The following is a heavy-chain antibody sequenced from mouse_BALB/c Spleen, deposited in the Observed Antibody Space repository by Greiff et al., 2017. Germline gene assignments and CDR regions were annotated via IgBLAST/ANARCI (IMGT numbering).Heavy chain of an antibody. CDR1: GYTFTSYW. V-gene: IGHV1-87*01. J-gene: IGHJ2*01. D-gene: IGHD3-2*01. CDR2: IYPGDGDT. Sequence: QVQLMQSGAELARPGASVKLSCKASGYTFTSYWMQWVKQRPGQGLEWIGAIYPGDGDTRYTQKFKGKATLTADKSSSTAYMQLSSLASEDSAVYDSERVGQIELGTVDYWGQGTTLTVSA. CDR3: ERVGQIELGTVDY.